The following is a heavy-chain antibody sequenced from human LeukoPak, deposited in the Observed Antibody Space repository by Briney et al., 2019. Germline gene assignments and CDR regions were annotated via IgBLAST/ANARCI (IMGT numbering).Heavy chain of an antibody. Sequence: SVKVSCKASGGTFSSYAISWVRQAPGQGLEWMGGIIPIFGTANYAQKFQGRVTITADKSTSTAYMELSSLRSEDTAMYYCARVGYDFWSGYLDYYYMDVWGKGTTVTVSS. CDR1: GGTFSSYA. D-gene: IGHD3-3*01. V-gene: IGHV1-69*06. CDR2: IIPIFGTA. J-gene: IGHJ6*03. CDR3: ARVGYDFWSGYLDYYYMDV.